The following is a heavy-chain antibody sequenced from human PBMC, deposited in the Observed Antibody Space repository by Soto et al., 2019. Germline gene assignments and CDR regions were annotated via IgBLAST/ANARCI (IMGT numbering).Heavy chain of an antibody. J-gene: IGHJ6*02. Sequence: GESLKISCKGSGDSLTSYWIGWVRQMPGKGLEWMGIIYPGDSDTRYSPSFQGQVTISADKSISTAYLQWSSLKASDTAMYYCARHGIAARQLYYFGMDVWGQGTTVTVSS. CDR3: ARHGIAARQLYYFGMDV. D-gene: IGHD6-6*01. CDR1: GDSLTSYW. V-gene: IGHV5-51*01. CDR2: IYPGDSDT.